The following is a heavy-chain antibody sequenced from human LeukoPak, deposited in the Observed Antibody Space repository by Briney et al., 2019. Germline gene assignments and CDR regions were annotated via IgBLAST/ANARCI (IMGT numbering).Heavy chain of an antibody. CDR1: GGSISSSSYY. V-gene: IGHV4-39*01. J-gene: IGHJ4*02. CDR3: ARRQYCGSTACYNETYYFDY. D-gene: IGHD2-2*02. CDR2: IHYSGSS. Sequence: SETLSLTCTVSGGSISSSSYYWGWIRQPPGKGLEWIGSIHYSGSSYYNPSLKSRVTISVDTSKNQFSLKLSFVTAADTAVYYCARRQYCGSTACYNETYYFDYWGQGTLVTVSS.